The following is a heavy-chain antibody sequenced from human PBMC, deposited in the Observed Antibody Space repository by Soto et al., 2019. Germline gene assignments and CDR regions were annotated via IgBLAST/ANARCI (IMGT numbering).Heavy chain of an antibody. CDR3: ARWTLRGYCSGGSCYSGWFDP. CDR1: GYTFTSYG. J-gene: IGHJ5*02. CDR2: TSAYNGNT. D-gene: IGHD2-15*01. V-gene: IGHV1-18*01. Sequence: ASVKVSCKASGYTFTSYGISWVRQAPGQGLEWMGWTSAYNGNTNYAQKLQGRVTMTTDTSTSTAYMELRSLRSDDTAVYYCARWTLRGYCSGGSCYSGWFDPWGQGTLVTVSS.